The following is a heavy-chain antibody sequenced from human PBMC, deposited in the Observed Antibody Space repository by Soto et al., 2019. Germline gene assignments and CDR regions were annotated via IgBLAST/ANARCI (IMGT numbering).Heavy chain of an antibody. CDR1: GDSITSGSCS. J-gene: IGHJ4*02. D-gene: IGHD3-16*01. CDR3: ARGGALRPYGHVPLAF. Sequence: QLQLRESGSRLVQPSQTLTLTCSVSGDSITSGSCSWSWIRQAPGKGLEWIGNIHVTGYTSFSPSLKRRLSMSVDTSQNQFSLYLNSVTAADTAVYYCARGGALRPYGHVPLAFWGQGALVTVSS. CDR2: IHVTGYT. V-gene: IGHV4-30-2*01.